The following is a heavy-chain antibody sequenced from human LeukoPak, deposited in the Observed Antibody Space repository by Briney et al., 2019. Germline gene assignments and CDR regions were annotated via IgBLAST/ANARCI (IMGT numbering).Heavy chain of an antibody. CDR2: IFSHGET. Sequence: GGALTLSCAASGCTVGNNYRNWVRHPPGKGLEWVSLIFSHGETSYADSVKGRFTISRDNSKNTLYLQMNGLRVEDTAVYYCARDPPAVSINTYAWGQGTLVTVSS. CDR1: GCTVGNNY. D-gene: IGHD2-8*01. J-gene: IGHJ4*02. V-gene: IGHV3-66*01. CDR3: ARDPPAVSINTYA.